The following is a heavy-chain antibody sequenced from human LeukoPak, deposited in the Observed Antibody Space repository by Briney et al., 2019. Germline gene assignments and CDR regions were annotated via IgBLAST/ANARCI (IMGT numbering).Heavy chain of an antibody. J-gene: IGHJ4*02. V-gene: IGHV4-39*01. CDR2: IYYSGST. Sequence: TASETLSLTCTVSGGSISSSSYYWGWIRQPPGKGLEWIGSIYYSGSTYYNPSLKSRVTISVDTSKNQFSLKLSSVTAADTAVYYCARQRGYSGYDPEYYFDYWGQGTLVTVSS. CDR1: GGSISSSSYY. D-gene: IGHD5-12*01. CDR3: ARQRGYSGYDPEYYFDY.